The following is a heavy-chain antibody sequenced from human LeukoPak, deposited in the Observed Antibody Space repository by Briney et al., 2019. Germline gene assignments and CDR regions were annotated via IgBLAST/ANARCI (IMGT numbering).Heavy chain of an antibody. CDR2: IKKDGSEK. D-gene: IGHD3-10*01. J-gene: IGHJ6*03. CDR3: ATGFFYYYYMDV. CDR1: GFTFSSYW. Sequence: GGSLRLSCAASGFTFSSYWMSWVRQAPGKGLEWVANIKKDGSEKYCVDSVKGRFTISRDNAKNSLYLQLSSLRAEDTAVYYCATGFFYYYYMDVWGRGTTVTVSS. V-gene: IGHV3-7*01.